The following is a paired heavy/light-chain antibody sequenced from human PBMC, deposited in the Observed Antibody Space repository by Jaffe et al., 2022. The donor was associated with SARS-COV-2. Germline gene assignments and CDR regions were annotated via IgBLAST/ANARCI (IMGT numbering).Light chain of an antibody. CDR2: DVS. CDR1: SSDIGAYDY. J-gene: IGLJ2*01. Sequence: QSALTQPASVSGSPGQSITISCTGTSSDIGAYDYVSWYQQHPAKAPKLIIFDVSDRPSGVSNRFSGSKSGNTASLAISGLQPEDEADYYCSSYKASNTVLFGGGTRLTVL. CDR3: SSYKASNTVL. V-gene: IGLV2-14*03.
Heavy chain of an antibody. CDR3: ARSLVITPQDY. D-gene: IGHD3-22*01. CDR2: INPSTGDT. CDR1: GYKFTSYY. V-gene: IGHV1-46*01. Sequence: QVQLVQSGAEVKKPGASVKVSCKTSGYKFTSYYVHWVRQAPGLGLEWMGVINPSTGDTTYSETFQDRVTMTRDTSTGTVYMEVSSLRSDDTATYYCARSLVITPQDYWGQGTLVSVSS. J-gene: IGHJ4*02.